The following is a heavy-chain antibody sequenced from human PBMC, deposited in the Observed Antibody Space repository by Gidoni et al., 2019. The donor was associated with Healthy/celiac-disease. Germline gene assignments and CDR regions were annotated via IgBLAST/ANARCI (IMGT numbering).Heavy chain of an antibody. Sequence: EVQLVESGGGLIQPGGSLRLSCAASGFTVSSNYMSWVRQAPGKGLEWVSVIYSGGSTYYADSVKGRFTISRDNSKNTLYLQMNSLRAEDTAVYYCARGLQQLVPLRSYYYYYGMDVWGQGTTVTVSS. CDR3: ARGLQQLVPLRSYYYYYGMDV. D-gene: IGHD6-13*01. CDR2: IYSGGST. J-gene: IGHJ6*02. V-gene: IGHV3-53*01. CDR1: GFTVSSNY.